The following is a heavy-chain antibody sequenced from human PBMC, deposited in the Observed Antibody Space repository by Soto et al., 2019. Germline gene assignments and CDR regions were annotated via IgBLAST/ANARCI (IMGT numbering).Heavy chain of an antibody. D-gene: IGHD3-3*01. CDR3: ARMGDYDFWSGYVYGMDV. Sequence: QVQLQQWGAGLLKPSETLSLTCAVYGGSFSGYYWSWIRQPPGKGLEWIGEINHSGSTNYNPSLKSRATISVDKSKNQFSLKLSSVTAADTAVYYCARMGDYDFWSGYVYGMDVWGQCTTVTVSS. CDR1: GGSFSGYY. J-gene: IGHJ6*02. V-gene: IGHV4-34*01. CDR2: INHSGST.